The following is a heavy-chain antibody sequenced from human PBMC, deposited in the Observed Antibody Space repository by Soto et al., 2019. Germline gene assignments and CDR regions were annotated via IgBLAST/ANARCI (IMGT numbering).Heavy chain of an antibody. J-gene: IGHJ3*02. D-gene: IGHD2-21*01. CDR3: ARLMHYSHSGGSSHSGFDM. Sequence: QVQLVQSGAEVKKPGASVKVSCEASGYTFTDYFIHWVRQAPGQVLEWIGWINPYSGGADLSQKFQGRVTMTRDTSISTAYMEVSSLRSDDTAVFYCARLMHYSHSGGSSHSGFDMWGQGTLVTVSS. CDR2: INPYSGGA. CDR1: GYTFTDYF. V-gene: IGHV1-2*02.